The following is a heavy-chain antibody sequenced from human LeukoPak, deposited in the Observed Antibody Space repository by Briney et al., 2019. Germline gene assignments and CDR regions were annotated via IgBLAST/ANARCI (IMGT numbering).Heavy chain of an antibody. CDR3: AKCQYSSGNDAFDV. CDR1: GFTFDNYA. V-gene: IGHV3-23*01. D-gene: IGHD4-11*01. CDR2: MRGGGALT. J-gene: IGHJ3*01. Sequence: PGGSLRLSCVASGFTFDNYAMSWVRQPPGQGLGLVSYMRGGGALTHYANSVKGRFTISRDNGKNTLFLHMTSLRAEDTAVYYCAKCQYSSGNDAFDVWGQGTMVTVSS.